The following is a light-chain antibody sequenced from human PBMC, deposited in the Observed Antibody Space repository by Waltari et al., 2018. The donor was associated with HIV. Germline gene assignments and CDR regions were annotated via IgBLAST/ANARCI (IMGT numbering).Light chain of an antibody. CDR3: NSHAGSDNVL. J-gene: IGLJ2*01. V-gene: IGLV2-8*01. CDR1: SSDVGGYNL. CDR2: DVT. Sequence: QSALTQPPSASGSPGQSVTISCTGSSSDVGGYNLVSWYQHHPGKAPKLIIYDVTKRPSGVPDRFFGSKSANTASLTVSGLQAEDEADYYCNSHAGSDNVLFGGGTKLTVL.